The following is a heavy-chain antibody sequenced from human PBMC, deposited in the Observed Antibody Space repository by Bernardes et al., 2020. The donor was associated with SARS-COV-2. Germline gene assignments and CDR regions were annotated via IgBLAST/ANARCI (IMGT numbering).Heavy chain of an antibody. CDR3: AIEGASNVFDM. J-gene: IGHJ3*02. CDR2: ITTSTYT. V-gene: IGHV3-11*06. D-gene: IGHD6-6*01. Sequence: GGSLRLSRAVSGLTIGDYYMSWIRQAPGRGLEWVSYITTSTYTNYADSVRGRFTVSRDNAKNSLNLQMNSLRADDTVVYYCAIEGASNVFDMWGQGTMVNVSS. CDR1: GLTIGDYY.